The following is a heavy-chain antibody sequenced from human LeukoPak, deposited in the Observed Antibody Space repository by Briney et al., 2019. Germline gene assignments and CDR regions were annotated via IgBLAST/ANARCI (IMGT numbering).Heavy chain of an antibody. CDR1: GFTFSSIG. CDR3: ARAVKYFYDSSGPYLDY. J-gene: IGHJ4*02. CDR2: ISNTGSTT. Sequence: GGSLRLSCTASGFTFSSIGMSWIRQAPGKGLECVSYISNTGSTTHYADSVKGRFTVSRDNAKNSLYLQMNSLRAEDTAVYYCARAVKYFYDSSGPYLDYWGQGTLIAVSS. D-gene: IGHD3-22*01. V-gene: IGHV3-11*01.